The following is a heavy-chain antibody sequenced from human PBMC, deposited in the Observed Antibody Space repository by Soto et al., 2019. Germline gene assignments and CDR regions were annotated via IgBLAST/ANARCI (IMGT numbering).Heavy chain of an antibody. CDR1: GFSFSPAW. Sequence: EVQLVESGGGLVTPGGSLTLSFAASGFSFSPAWMNWVLKAPGKGLEWVGLIKSKGGGGTADYAAPVKGRFIISRDDSKNTIYLQMNSLKPEDTALYYCIWQQDFYYGRAFWGQGTTVTVSS. J-gene: IGHJ6*02. CDR3: IWQQDFYYGRAF. D-gene: IGHD6-13*01. V-gene: IGHV3-15*07. CDR2: IKSKGGGGTA.